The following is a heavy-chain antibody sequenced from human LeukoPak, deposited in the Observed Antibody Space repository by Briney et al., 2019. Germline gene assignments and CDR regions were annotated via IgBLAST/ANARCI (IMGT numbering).Heavy chain of an antibody. Sequence: TSETLSLTCAVYGGSFSGYYWSWIRQPPGKGLEWIGEINHSGSTNYNPSLKSRVTISVDTSKNQFSLKLSSVTAADTAVYYCARDGGYFDYWGQGTLVTVSS. V-gene: IGHV4-34*01. J-gene: IGHJ4*02. CDR2: INHSGST. CDR3: ARDGGYFDY. CDR1: GGSFSGYY. D-gene: IGHD3-16*01.